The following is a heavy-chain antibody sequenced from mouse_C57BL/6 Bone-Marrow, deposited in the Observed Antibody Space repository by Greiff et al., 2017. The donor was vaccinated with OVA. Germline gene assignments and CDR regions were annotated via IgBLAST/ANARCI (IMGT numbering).Heavy chain of an antibody. J-gene: IGHJ3*01. CDR1: GFTFSSYT. V-gene: IGHV5-9*01. CDR3: ARHGDLSATGFAY. Sequence: EVMLVESGGGLVKPGGSLKLSCAASGFTFSSYTMSWVRQTPEKRLEWVATISGGGGNTYYPDSVKGRFTISRDNAKNTLYLQMSSLRSEDTALYYCARHGDLSATGFAYWGQGTLVTVSA. CDR2: ISGGGGNT. D-gene: IGHD1-1*01.